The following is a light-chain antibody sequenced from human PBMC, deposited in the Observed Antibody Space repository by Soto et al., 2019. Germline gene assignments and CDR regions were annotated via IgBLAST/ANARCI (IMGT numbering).Light chain of an antibody. CDR2: DAS. J-gene: IGKJ4*01. CDR1: QGASSY. V-gene: IGKV3-11*01. CDR3: QHRSNWPPL. Sequence: IVCKQAPSTHPLSPGERATHSCRASQGASSYLGWYQQKPGQAPRLLIYDASNRATGIPARFSGSGSGTDFTLTISSLEPEDFAVYYCQHRSNWPPLFGGGTKVDIK.